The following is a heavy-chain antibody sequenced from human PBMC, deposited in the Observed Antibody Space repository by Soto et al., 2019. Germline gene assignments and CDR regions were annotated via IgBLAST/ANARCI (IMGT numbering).Heavy chain of an antibody. V-gene: IGHV3-21*01. D-gene: IGHD5-18*01. J-gene: IGHJ4*02. CDR2: ISSSSSYI. Sequence: EVQLVESGGGLVKPGGSLRLSCAASGFTFSSYSRNWVRQAPGKGLEWVSSISSSSSYIYYADSVKGRFTISRDNAKNSLYLQMNSLRAEDTAVYYCAREMDTAMSILATPADYWGQGTLVTVSS. CDR3: AREMDTAMSILATPADY. CDR1: GFTFSSYS.